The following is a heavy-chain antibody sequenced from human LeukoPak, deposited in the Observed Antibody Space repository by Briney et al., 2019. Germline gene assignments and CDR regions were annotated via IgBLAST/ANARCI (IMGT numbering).Heavy chain of an antibody. CDR2: IYHSGST. J-gene: IGHJ6*02. CDR1: GGSISSGGYY. V-gene: IGHV4-30-2*01. D-gene: IGHD3-10*01. CDR3: AREKDRFGDRGYGMDV. Sequence: SETLSLTCTVSGGSISSGGYYWSWIRQPPGKGLEWIGYIYHSGSTYYNPSLKSRVTISVDTSKNQFSLKLSSVTAADTAVYYCAREKDRFGDRGYGMDVWGQGTTVTVSS.